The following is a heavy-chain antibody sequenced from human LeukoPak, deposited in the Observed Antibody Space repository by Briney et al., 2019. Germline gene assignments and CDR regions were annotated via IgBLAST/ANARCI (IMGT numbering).Heavy chain of an antibody. CDR3: AKLGFITMVRGGPRPLDY. CDR1: GFTFSSYG. V-gene: IGHV3-30*02. Sequence: GGSLRLSCAASGFTFSSYGMHWVRQAPGKGLEWVAFIRYDGSNRYYADSVKGRFTISRDNSKNTLYLQMNSLRAEDTAVYYCAKLGFITMVRGGPRPLDYWGQGTLVTVSS. J-gene: IGHJ4*02. CDR2: IRYDGSNR. D-gene: IGHD3-10*01.